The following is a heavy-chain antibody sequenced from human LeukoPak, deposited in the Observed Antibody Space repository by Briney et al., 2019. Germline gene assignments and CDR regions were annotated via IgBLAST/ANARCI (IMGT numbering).Heavy chain of an antibody. D-gene: IGHD6-13*01. CDR2: ISGSGGST. CDR3: AKFPNSSWYNNWFDP. Sequence: GGSLRLSCAASGFTFSSYSMSWVRQAPGKGLEWVSTISGSGGSTYYADSVKGRFTISRDNSKNTLYLQMNRLRAEDTAVYYCAKFPNSSWYNNWFDPWGQGTLVTVSS. CDR1: GFTFSSYS. J-gene: IGHJ5*02. V-gene: IGHV3-23*01.